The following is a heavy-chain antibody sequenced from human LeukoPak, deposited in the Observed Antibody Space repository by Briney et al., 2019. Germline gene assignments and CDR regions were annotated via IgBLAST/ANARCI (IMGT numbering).Heavy chain of an antibody. V-gene: IGHV4-34*01. CDR3: ARGRAKDIVVVVAARKGLYNWFDP. Sequence: SETLSLTCAVYGGSFSGYYWSRIRQPPGKGLEWIGEINHSGSTNYNPSLKSRVTISVDTSENQFSLKLSSVTAADTAVYYCARGRAKDIVVVVAARKGLYNWFDPWGQGTLVTVSS. CDR2: INHSGST. D-gene: IGHD2-15*01. CDR1: GGSFSGYY. J-gene: IGHJ5*02.